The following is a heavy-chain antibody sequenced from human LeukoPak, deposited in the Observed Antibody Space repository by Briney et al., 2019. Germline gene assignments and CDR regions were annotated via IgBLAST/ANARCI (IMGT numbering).Heavy chain of an antibody. V-gene: IGHV3-33*01. CDR2: TWYDGSNK. CDR3: ARVLVPAATSRYYYYGMDV. J-gene: IGHJ6*02. Sequence: GRSLRLSCAASGFTFSNYGMHWVRQAPGKGLEWVAVTWYDGSNKYYADSVKGRFTISRDNSKNTLYLQMNSLRAEDTAVYYCARVLVPAATSRYYYYGMDVWGQGTTVIVSS. D-gene: IGHD2-2*01. CDR1: GFTFSNYG.